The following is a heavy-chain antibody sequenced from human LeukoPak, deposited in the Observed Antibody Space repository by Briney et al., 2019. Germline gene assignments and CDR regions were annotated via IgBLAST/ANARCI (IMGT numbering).Heavy chain of an antibody. CDR1: GFTFTNSA. J-gene: IGHJ4*02. CDR2: IVVGSGNT. CDR3: AAGNWYEFDY. Sequence: SVKVSCKASGFTFTNSAVQWVRQARGQRLEWIGWIVVGSGNTNYAQKFQERVTITRDMSTSTAYMEQSSLRSEDTAVYYCAAGNWYEFDYWGQGTLVTVSS. V-gene: IGHV1-58*01. D-gene: IGHD1-1*01.